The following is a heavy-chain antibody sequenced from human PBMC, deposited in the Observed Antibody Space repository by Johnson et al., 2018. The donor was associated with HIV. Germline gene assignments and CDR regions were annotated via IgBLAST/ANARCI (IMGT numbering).Heavy chain of an antibody. Sequence: QEQLVESGGGLIQPGGSLRLSCAASGFTVSSNYMGWVRQAPGKGLAWVAFIRYDGSNKYYADSVKGRFTISRDNSKNTLYLQMNSLRAEDTALYYCANGGIAARPGAFDIWGQGTMVTVSS. CDR3: ANGGIAARPGAFDI. J-gene: IGHJ3*02. D-gene: IGHD6-6*01. CDR2: IRYDGSNK. V-gene: IGHV3-30*02. CDR1: GFTVSSNY.